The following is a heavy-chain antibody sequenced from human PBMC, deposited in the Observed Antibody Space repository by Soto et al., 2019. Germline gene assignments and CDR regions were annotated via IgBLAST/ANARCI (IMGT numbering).Heavy chain of an antibody. J-gene: IGHJ1*01. CDR3: IWQSHFGGAWR. V-gene: IGHV3-15*07. CDR2: IYSGGAT. Sequence: EVQLVESDGGLVKPGGSLRLSCAPSGFSFPPAWFNWVRQAPGRGLEWVGRIYSGGATEYSAPVRGRFTISRDDSKSTLYLQMDSLGIGDTALYFCIWQSHFGGAWRWGQGTPVTVSS. CDR1: GFSFPPAW. D-gene: IGHD3-3*01.